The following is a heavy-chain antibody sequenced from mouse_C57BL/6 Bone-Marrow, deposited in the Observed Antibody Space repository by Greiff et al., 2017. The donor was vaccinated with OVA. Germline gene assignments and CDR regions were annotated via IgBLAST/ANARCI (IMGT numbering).Heavy chain of an antibody. CDR3: SDDSAVYYCNYGRSYYAMDY. D-gene: IGHD1-1*01. CDR2: GQGLEWIG. V-gene: IGHV1-87*01. Sequence: QVQLKESVPELARPWASVKISCQAFYTFSRRVHFAIRDTNYWMQWVKQRPGQGLEWIGAIYPGNGDTSYNQKFKGKATLTADKSSSTAYMHLSSLTSDDSAVYYCNYGRSYYAMDYWGQGTSVTVST. J-gene: IGHJ4*01. CDR1: YTFSRRVH.